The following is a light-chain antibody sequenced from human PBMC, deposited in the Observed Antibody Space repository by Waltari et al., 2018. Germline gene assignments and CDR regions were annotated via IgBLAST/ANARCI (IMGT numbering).Light chain of an antibody. Sequence: QPVLTQSSSASASLGSSVKLTCTLSSAHSSYIIAWHQQQPGKAPRYLMKLEGSGSYNKGSGVPDRFSGSSSGADRYLTISNLQSEDEADYYCETWDSRTLGVFGGGTKLTVL. V-gene: IGLV4-60*03. CDR3: ETWDSRTLGV. CDR1: SAHSSYI. CDR2: LEGSGSY. J-gene: IGLJ3*02.